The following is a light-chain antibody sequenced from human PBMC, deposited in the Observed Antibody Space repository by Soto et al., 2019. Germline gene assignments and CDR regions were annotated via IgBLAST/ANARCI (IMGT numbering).Light chain of an antibody. Sequence: QSALTQTASVSGSPGQSFTISCTGTSNDVGGYNYVSWYQQHPGKAPQLIIYEVSNRPSGVSHRFSGSKSGDTASLTISGLQAEDGADYYCSSYTAFSTWVFGGGTQLTVL. CDR2: EVS. CDR1: SNDVGGYNY. V-gene: IGLV2-14*01. CDR3: SSYTAFSTWV. J-gene: IGLJ3*02.